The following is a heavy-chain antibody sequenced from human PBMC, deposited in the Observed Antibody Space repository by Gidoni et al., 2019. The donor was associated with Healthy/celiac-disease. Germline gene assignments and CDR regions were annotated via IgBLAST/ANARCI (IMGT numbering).Heavy chain of an antibody. D-gene: IGHD5-18*01. Sequence: QLQLQESGPGLVKPSETLSLTCTVSGGSLSSRSYYWGWIRQPPGKGLEWIGSIYYSGSTYYNPSLKSRVTISVDTSKNQFSLKLSSVTAADTAVYYCARGYSYGSILDYWGQGTLVTVSS. CDR1: GGSLSSRSYY. CDR3: ARGYSYGSILDY. V-gene: IGHV4-39*01. J-gene: IGHJ4*02. CDR2: IYYSGST.